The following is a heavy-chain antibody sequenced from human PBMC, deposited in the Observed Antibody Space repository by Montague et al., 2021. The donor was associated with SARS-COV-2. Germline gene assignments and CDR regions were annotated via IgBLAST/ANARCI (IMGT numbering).Heavy chain of an antibody. V-gene: IGHV4-39*02. J-gene: IGHJ4*02. Sequence: SETLSLTCTVSGASINSDSYYRDWIRQPPGKGLEWIGSIDNSGSTSYISSLESRLTISEDTPKKQFSLRLTSVTAADTAVYYCARGRQHINMVVVVVTGGEYYFDFWGQGTLVAVSS. CDR2: IDNSGST. D-gene: IGHD3-22*01. CDR1: GASINSDSYY. CDR3: ARGRQHINMVVVVVTGGEYYFDF.